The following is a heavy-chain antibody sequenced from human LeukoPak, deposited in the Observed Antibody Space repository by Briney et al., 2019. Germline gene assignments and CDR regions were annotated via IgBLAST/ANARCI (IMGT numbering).Heavy chain of an antibody. CDR3: ARETVTTVLDY. V-gene: IGHV4-59*12. J-gene: IGHJ4*02. CDR2: IYYSGST. D-gene: IGHD4-17*01. Sequence: PSETLSLTCTVSGGSISSYYWSWIRQPPGKGLEWIGYIYYSGSTNYNPSLKGRVTISVDTSKNQFSLKLSSVTAADTAVYYCARETVTTVLDYWGQGTLVTVSS. CDR1: GGSISSYY.